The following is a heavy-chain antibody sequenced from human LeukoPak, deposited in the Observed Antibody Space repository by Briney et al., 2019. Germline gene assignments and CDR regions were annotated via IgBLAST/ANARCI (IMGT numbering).Heavy chain of an antibody. CDR3: ARVYQSSGISSGYFDY. CDR1: GGSISRYY. V-gene: IGHV4-4*07. D-gene: IGHD4-23*01. Sequence: PSETLSLTCTVSGGSISRYYWSWMRQPAGKRLEWIGRIYSSGSTSYDPSLKSRVTMSVDASKNQVSLKLSSATAADTAMYYCARVYQSSGISSGYFDYWGQGSLVTVSS. J-gene: IGHJ4*02. CDR2: IYSSGST.